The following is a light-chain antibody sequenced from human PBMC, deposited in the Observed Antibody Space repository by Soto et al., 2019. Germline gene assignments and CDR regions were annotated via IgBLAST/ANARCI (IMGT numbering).Light chain of an antibody. CDR2: GAS. CDR1: QSVSSSY. V-gene: IGKV3-20*01. CDR3: ELYGRSTPFT. Sequence: ELVLTQSPGTLSLSPGERATLSCRASQSVSSSYLAWYQQKPGQAPRLLIYGASNRATGIPVRFSGSGSGTVFTLTISSLGTEVLAGYFCELYGRSTPFTFVQGTKGEIK. J-gene: IGKJ2*01.